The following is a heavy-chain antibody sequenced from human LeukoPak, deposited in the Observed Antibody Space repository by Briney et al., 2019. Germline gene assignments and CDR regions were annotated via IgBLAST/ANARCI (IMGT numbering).Heavy chain of an antibody. D-gene: IGHD1-26*01. Sequence: PGGSLRLSCAASGFTFKSYEMNWFRQAPGKGLEWVSYISSSSATMYYANSVKGRFTISRDDAKNSLFLQMNSLRAEDTDIYYCAKYPSDSGYWGQGALVTVS. V-gene: IGHV3-48*03. CDR2: ISSSSATM. J-gene: IGHJ4*02. CDR1: GFTFKSYE. CDR3: AKYPSDSGY.